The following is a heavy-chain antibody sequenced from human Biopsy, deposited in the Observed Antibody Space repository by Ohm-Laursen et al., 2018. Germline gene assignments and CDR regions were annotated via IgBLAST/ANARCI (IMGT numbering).Heavy chain of an antibody. CDR2: IFYRGST. CDR3: ARGMRSSGWPYFDS. CDR1: GDSLRSGSFY. D-gene: IGHD6-19*01. J-gene: IGHJ4*02. Sequence: GAPFPTCTVSGDSLRSGSFYLTWVRQPPGAGIENNWYIFYRGSTANYNPSLESRVTMSVDMPKNQFSLKLSSVTAADTAIYYCARGMRSSGWPYFDSWGQGTLVTVSS. V-gene: IGHV4-61*01.